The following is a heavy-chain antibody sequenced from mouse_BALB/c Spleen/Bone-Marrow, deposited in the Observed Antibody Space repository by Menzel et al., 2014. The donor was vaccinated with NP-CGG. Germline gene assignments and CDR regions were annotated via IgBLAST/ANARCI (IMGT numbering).Heavy chain of an antibody. J-gene: IGHJ2*01. D-gene: IGHD1-2*01. V-gene: IGHV14-3*02. Sequence: VPLKESGAELVKPGASVKLSCTASGFNIKDTYMHWVKQRPEQGLEWIGRIDPANVNTKYDPKFQGKATITADTSSNTAYLQLSSLTSEDTAVYYCASYVNGYYFDYWGQGPTLTVSS. CDR1: GFNIKDTY. CDR3: ASYVNGYYFDY. CDR2: IDPANVNT.